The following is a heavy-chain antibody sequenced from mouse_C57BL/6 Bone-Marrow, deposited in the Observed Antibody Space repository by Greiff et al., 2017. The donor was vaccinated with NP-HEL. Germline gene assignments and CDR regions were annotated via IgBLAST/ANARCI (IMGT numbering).Heavy chain of an antibody. V-gene: IGHV1-64*01. CDR2: IHPNSGST. CDR1: GYTFTSYW. J-gene: IGHJ2*01. CDR3: APLITTVVATSDY. Sequence: QVQLQQPGAELVKPGASVKLSCKASGYTFTSYWMHWVKQRPGQGLEWIGMIHPNSGSTNYNEKFKSKATLTVDKSSSTAYMQLSSLTSEDSAVYYCAPLITTVVATSDYWGQGTTLTVSS. D-gene: IGHD1-1*01.